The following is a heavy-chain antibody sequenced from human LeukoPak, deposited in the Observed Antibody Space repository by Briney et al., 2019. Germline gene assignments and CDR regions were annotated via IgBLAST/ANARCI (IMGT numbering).Heavy chain of an antibody. Sequence: PGGSLRLSCAASGFTFSSYGMHWVRQAPGKGLEWVAVIWYDGSNKYYADSVKGRFTISRDNSKNTLYLQMNSLRAEDTAVYYCASTSCGGDCYSDYWGQGTLVTVSS. V-gene: IGHV3-33*01. CDR3: ASTSCGGDCYSDY. D-gene: IGHD2-21*02. J-gene: IGHJ4*02. CDR2: IWYDGSNK. CDR1: GFTFSSYG.